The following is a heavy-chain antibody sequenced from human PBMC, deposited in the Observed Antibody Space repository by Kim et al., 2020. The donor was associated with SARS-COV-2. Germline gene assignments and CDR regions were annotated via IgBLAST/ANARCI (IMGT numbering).Heavy chain of an antibody. J-gene: IGHJ6*03. V-gene: IGHV3-33*01. CDR2: IWSDGTNK. D-gene: IGHD3-16*01. Sequence: GGSLRLSCAASGFDFNNYGIHWIRQAPGKGLKWVAVIWSDGTNKYLADSVKGRFTVSRDNSKSTLYLQMNSLRVEDTGVYYCATMGVAREGDYYMDVWG. CDR1: GFDFNNYG. CDR3: ATMGVAREGDYYMDV.